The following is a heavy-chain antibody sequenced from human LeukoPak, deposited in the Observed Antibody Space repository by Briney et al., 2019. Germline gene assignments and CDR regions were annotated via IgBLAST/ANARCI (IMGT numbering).Heavy chain of an antibody. CDR3: VKPNYDSGGNRVGFFDY. CDR2: ISSNSGNI. J-gene: IGHJ4*02. V-gene: IGHV3-9*01. CDR1: GFNFDAYA. D-gene: IGHD3-22*01. Sequence: GGSLRLSCAASGFNFDAYAMHWVRQAPGKGLEWVSGISSNSGNIGYAGSVKGRFTISRDNAKNSLYLQMNSLRAEDTALYYCVKPNYDSGGNRVGFFDYWGQGTLVTVSS.